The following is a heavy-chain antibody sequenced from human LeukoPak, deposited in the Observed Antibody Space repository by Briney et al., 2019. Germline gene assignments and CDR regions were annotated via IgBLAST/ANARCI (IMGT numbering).Heavy chain of an antibody. CDR1: GFTFNSYS. CDR2: ISSSSSYI. D-gene: IGHD3-10*01. Sequence: PGGSLRLSCAASGFTFNSYSMNWVRQAPGKGLEWVSSISSSSSYIYYADSVKGRFTISRDNAKNSLYLQMNSLRAEDTAVYYCARDLKEGYYGSGSYYFDYWGQGTLVTVSS. CDR3: ARDLKEGYYGSGSYYFDY. V-gene: IGHV3-21*01. J-gene: IGHJ4*02.